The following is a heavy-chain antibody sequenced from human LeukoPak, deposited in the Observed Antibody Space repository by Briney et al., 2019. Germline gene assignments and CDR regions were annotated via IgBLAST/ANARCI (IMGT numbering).Heavy chain of an antibody. D-gene: IGHD5-24*01. V-gene: IGHV3-23*01. CDR3: AKNPNRDGYNSVY. CDR2: ISGSGGST. J-gene: IGHJ4*02. Sequence: GGSLRLSCAASGFTFSSYAMSWVRQAPGKGLEWVSAISGSGGSTYYADSVKGRFTISRDNSKNTPYLQMNSLRAEDTAVYYCAKNPNRDGYNSVYWGQGTLVTVSS. CDR1: GFTFSSYA.